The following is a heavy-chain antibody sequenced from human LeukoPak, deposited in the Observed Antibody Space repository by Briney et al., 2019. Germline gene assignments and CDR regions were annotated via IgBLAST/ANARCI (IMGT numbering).Heavy chain of an antibody. D-gene: IGHD6-19*01. Sequence: GASVKVSCKASGYTFTRYAMNWVRQAPGQGLECMGWINSNTGNPTYAQGFTGRFVFSLDTSVSTAYLQISRLKAEDTAVYYCARDLTPRIAVVGGSDWDAFDIWGQGTMVTVSS. V-gene: IGHV7-4-1*02. CDR2: INSNTGNP. CDR3: ARDLTPRIAVVGGSDWDAFDI. CDR1: GYTFTRYA. J-gene: IGHJ3*02.